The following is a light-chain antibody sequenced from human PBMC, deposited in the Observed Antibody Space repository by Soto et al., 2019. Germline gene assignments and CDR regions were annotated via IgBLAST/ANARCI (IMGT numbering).Light chain of an antibody. V-gene: IGKV4-1*01. J-gene: IGKJ2*01. Sequence: DIVMTQSPDSLAVSLGERATINCKSSQSILSTSNYNTFLAWYQQKPGQPPKLLIYWASTRESGVPDRFSGSGSGTDFTLTISSLQAEDVAVYYCQQCYSTPYTFGQGTKLEIK. CDR2: WAS. CDR1: QSILSTSNYNTF. CDR3: QQCYSTPYT.